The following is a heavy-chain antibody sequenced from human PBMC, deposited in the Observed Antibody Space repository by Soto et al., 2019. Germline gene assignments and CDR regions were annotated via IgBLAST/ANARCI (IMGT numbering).Heavy chain of an antibody. V-gene: IGHV4-59*01. J-gene: IGHJ6*02. D-gene: IGHD3-3*01. CDR2: IYYSGST. Sequence: SETLSLTCTVSGGSISFYYWSWIRQPPGKGLEWIGYIYYSGSTNYNPSLKSRVTISVDTSKNQFSLKLSSVTAADTAVYYCARDGHDFWSGYYTYYLLDIWGQGTTVTVSS. CDR1: GGSISFYY. CDR3: ARDGHDFWSGYYTYYLLDI.